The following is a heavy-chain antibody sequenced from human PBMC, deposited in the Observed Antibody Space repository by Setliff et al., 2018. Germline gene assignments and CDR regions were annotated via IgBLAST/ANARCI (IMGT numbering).Heavy chain of an antibody. CDR1: GYTFTSYG. V-gene: IGHV1-18*01. CDR2: ISAYNGNT. D-gene: IGHD6-6*01. Sequence: GASVKVSCKASGYTFTSYGISWVRQAPGQGLEWMGWISAYNGNTNYAQKLQGRVTMTTDTSTSTAYMELRSLRSDDTAVYYCARDFPPLYSSPFSDAFDIWGQGTMVTVSS. CDR3: ARDFPPLYSSPFSDAFDI. J-gene: IGHJ3*02.